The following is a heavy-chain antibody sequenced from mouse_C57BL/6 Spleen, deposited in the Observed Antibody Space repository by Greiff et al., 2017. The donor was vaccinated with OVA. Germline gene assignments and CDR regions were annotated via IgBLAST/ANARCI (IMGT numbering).Heavy chain of an antibody. J-gene: IGHJ3*01. Sequence: EVKLMESGGGLVQPGESLKLSCESNEYEFPSHDMSWVRKTPEKRLELVAAINSDGGSTYYPDTMERRFIISRDNTKKTLYMQMSSLRSEDTALYYCARSGGTGWFAYWGQGTLVTVSA. D-gene: IGHD4-1*01. V-gene: IGHV5-2*01. CDR3: ARSGGTGWFAY. CDR2: INSDGGST. CDR1: EYEFPSHD.